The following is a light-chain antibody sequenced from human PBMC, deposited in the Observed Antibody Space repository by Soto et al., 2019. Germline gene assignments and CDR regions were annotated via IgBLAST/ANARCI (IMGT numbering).Light chain of an antibody. CDR1: SSDIGGYNS. CDR2: EVS. J-gene: IGLJ1*01. Sequence: QSALTQPASVSGSPGQSITISCTGTSSDIGGYNSVSWYQQHPGKAPKLMIYEVSNRPSGISNRFSGSKSGNTASLTISGLQAEDEADYYCSSYTSSVAHVFGTGTQLTV. V-gene: IGLV2-14*01. CDR3: SSYTSSVAHV.